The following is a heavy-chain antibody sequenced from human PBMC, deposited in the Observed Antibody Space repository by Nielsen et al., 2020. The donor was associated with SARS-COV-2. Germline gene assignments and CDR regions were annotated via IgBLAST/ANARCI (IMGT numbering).Heavy chain of an antibody. CDR2: ISSSSSTI. CDR3: TRVLLWFGELSGDY. Sequence: GESLKISCAASGFTFSSYSMNWVRQAPGKGLEWVSYISSSSSTIYYADSVKGRFTISRDNAKNSLYLQMNSLRAEDTAVYYCTRVLLWFGELSGDYWGQGTLVTVSS. J-gene: IGHJ4*02. V-gene: IGHV3-48*01. D-gene: IGHD3-10*01. CDR1: GFTFSSYS.